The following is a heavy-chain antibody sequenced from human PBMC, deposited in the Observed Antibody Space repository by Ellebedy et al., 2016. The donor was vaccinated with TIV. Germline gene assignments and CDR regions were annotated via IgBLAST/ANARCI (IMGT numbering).Heavy chain of an antibody. V-gene: IGHV5-51*01. CDR1: GYTFTNHW. D-gene: IGHD3-10*01. J-gene: IGHJ3*02. CDR3: ARRITMVRGVIRETYAFDI. Sequence: GESLKISCKGSGYTFTNHWIAWVRQMPGKGLEWMGIIDPGDSDARYNPSFEGQVTISADKSISTAYLQWSSLKASDTAMYYCARRITMVRGVIRETYAFDIWGQGTMVTVSS. CDR2: IDPGDSDA.